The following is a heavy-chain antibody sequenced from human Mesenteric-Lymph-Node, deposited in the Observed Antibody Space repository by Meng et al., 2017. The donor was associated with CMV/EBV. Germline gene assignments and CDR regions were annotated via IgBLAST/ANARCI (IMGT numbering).Heavy chain of an antibody. CDR2: INPNSGGT. Sequence: ASVKVSCKASGYTFTGYYMHWVRQAPGQGLEWMGWINPNSGGTNYAQKFQGRVTMTRDTSISTAYMELSRLRSDDTAVYYCARDGAEPITIFGVVIMGSWFDPWGQGTLVTVSS. CDR3: ARDGAEPITIFGVVIMGSWFDP. CDR1: GYTFTGYY. V-gene: IGHV1-2*02. D-gene: IGHD3-3*01. J-gene: IGHJ5*02.